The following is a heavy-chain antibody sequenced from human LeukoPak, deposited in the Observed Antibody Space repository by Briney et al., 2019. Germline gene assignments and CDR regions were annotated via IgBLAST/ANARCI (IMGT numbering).Heavy chain of an antibody. Sequence: GGSLRLSCAASGFTSSSYGMHWVRQAPGKGLEWVAVIWYDGSNKYYADSVKGRFTISRDNSKNTLYLQMNSLRAEDTAVYYCARDYLPTTVTSRFDYWGQGTLVTVSS. CDR1: GFTSSSYG. CDR3: ARDYLPTTVTSRFDY. D-gene: IGHD4-17*01. V-gene: IGHV3-33*01. CDR2: IWYDGSNK. J-gene: IGHJ4*02.